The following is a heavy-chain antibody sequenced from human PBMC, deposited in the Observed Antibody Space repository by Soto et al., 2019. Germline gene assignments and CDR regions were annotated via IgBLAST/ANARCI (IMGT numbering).Heavy chain of an antibody. CDR1: AYTFTNYY. CDR3: TGPLRRDGYNWAN. CDR2: LTPTGDST. D-gene: IGHD1-1*01. V-gene: IGHV1-46*01. Sequence: QVQLVQSGAEVKKPGASVKISCKASAYTFTNYYMHWVRQAPGQGLEWMGKLTPTGDSTSHAQKFHGRVTFTRDTSTSTVYMELSSLRSDDTAVYYCTGPLRRDGYNWANWGQGTLVTVSS. J-gene: IGHJ4*02.